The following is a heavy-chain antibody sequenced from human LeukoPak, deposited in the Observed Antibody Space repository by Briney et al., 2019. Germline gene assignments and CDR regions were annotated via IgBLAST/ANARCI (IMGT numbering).Heavy chain of an antibody. V-gene: IGHV4-30-2*01. CDR3: ARGSLYNWFDP. CDR1: GGSISSGGYS. Sequence: PSETLSLTCAVSGGSISSGGYSWSWIRQPPGKGLEWIGYIYHSGSTYYNPSLKGRVTISVDRSKNQFSLKLSSVTAADTAVYYCARGSLYNWFDPWGQGTLVTVSS. CDR2: IYHSGST. D-gene: IGHD3-10*01. J-gene: IGHJ5*02.